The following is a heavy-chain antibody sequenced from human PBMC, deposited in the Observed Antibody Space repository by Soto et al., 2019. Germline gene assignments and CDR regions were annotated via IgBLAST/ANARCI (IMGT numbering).Heavy chain of an antibody. J-gene: IGHJ3*02. V-gene: IGHV1-8*01. D-gene: IGHD2-15*01. CDR1: GYSFTSYD. CDR2: MNPNSGNT. CDR3: ARYPYTSYCSDGSCSYDAFDI. Sequence: QVQMVQSGAEVKKPGASVKVSCRASGYSFTSYDVNWVRQATGQGLEWMGWMNPNSGNTAFAEKFQGRVTMTRDTPISTAYMELSGLTSEDTAVYYCARYPYTSYCSDGSCSYDAFDIWGQGTVVTV.